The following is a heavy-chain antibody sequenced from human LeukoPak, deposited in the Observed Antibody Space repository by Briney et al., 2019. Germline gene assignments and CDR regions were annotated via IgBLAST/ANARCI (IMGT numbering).Heavy chain of an antibody. CDR2: IYSGGST. CDR1: GFTVSSNY. V-gene: IGHV3-53*01. Sequence: PGGSLRLSCAASGFTVSSNYMSWVRQAPGKGLEWVSVIYSGGSTYYADSVKGRFTISRDNSKNTLYLQMDRLRAEDTAVYYCAKALSRSRSIAVAGYACGFDYWGQGTLVTVSS. D-gene: IGHD6-19*01. CDR3: AKALSRSRSIAVAGYACGFDY. J-gene: IGHJ4*02.